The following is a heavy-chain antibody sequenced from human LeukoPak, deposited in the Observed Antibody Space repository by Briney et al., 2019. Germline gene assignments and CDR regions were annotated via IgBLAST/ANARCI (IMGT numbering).Heavy chain of an antibody. V-gene: IGHV3-7*01. J-gene: IGHJ4*02. Sequence: GGSLRLSCEAPGLTFSNFWMTWLRQAPGKGLEWVANIKQDGSETYYLDSVRGRFTISRDNAKNSMYLQMNSLKAEDTAVYYCVGCSGGTCSDFDYWGRGTLVTVSS. CDR3: VGCSGGTCSDFDY. D-gene: IGHD2-15*01. CDR2: IKQDGSET. CDR1: GLTFSNFW.